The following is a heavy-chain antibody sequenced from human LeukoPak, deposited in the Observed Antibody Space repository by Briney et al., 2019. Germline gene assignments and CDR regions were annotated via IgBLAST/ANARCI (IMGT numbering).Heavy chain of an antibody. J-gene: IGHJ6*02. CDR3: ARGYDILTGYPNLYYYGMDV. CDR2: IYYSGST. Sequence: SETLSLTCTVSGGSISSYYWSWLRQPPGKGLEWIGYIYYSGSTNYNPSLKSRVTISVDTSKNQFSLKLSSVTAADTAVYYCARGYDILTGYPNLYYYGMDVWGQGTTVTVSS. CDR1: GGSISSYY. V-gene: IGHV4-59*08. D-gene: IGHD3-9*01.